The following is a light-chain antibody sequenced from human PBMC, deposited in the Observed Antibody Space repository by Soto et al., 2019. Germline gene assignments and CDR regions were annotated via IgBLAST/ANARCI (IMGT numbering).Light chain of an antibody. CDR3: LQHRSFPWT. CDR1: QDISNY. CDR2: AAY. Sequence: DIQMTQSPSAMSASVGDRVTITCRASQDISNYLAWFQQKPGKVPERLIFAAYNLQSGVPSRFRGSGSGTEFTLTISSLQPEDFATYYCLQHRSFPWTFGQGTKVEIK. V-gene: IGKV1-17*03. J-gene: IGKJ1*01.